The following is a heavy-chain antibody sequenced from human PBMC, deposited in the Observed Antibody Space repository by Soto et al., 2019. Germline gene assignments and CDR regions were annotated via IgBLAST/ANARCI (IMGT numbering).Heavy chain of an antibody. CDR2: IYHSGST. CDR3: AGRYSTSLGY. V-gene: IGHV4-30-2*01. CDR1: GASISSGGYS. Sequence: QLQLLESGSGLVKSSQTLSLTCAVSGASISSGGYSWSWIRQPPGKGLEWIGYIYHSGSTYYNPSLKSRVTISVDRSKNQFSLKLSSVTAADTAVYYCAGRYSTSLGYWGQGTLVTVSS. D-gene: IGHD6-13*01. J-gene: IGHJ4*02.